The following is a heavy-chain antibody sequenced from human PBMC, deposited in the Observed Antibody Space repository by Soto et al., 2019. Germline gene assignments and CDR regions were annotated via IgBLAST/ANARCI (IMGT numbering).Heavy chain of an antibody. Sequence: QVQLVESGGGVVQPGRSLRLSCAASGFTFSSYGMHWVRQAPGKGLEWVAVIWYDGSNKYYADSVKGRFTISRENSKNTRYLQINSLRAEDTAVYYCAREARIQLWLLFDYWGQGTLVTVSS. CDR2: IWYDGSNK. D-gene: IGHD5-18*01. J-gene: IGHJ4*02. CDR1: GFTFSSYG. CDR3: AREARIQLWLLFDY. V-gene: IGHV3-33*01.